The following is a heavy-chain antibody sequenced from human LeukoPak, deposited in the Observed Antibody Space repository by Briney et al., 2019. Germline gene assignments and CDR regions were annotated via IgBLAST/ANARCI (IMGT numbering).Heavy chain of an antibody. CDR1: GVSFSGYY. V-gene: IGHV4-34*01. CDR3: ASGVDSSGWYVGGILLHY. Sequence: PSETLSLTCAVYGVSFSGYYWSWIRQPPGKGLKWIGEINHSGSTNYNPSLKSRVTISVDMSTNEFSLALSSVTAADTATYYCASGVDSSGWYVGGILLHYWGQGVLVPVSS. D-gene: IGHD6-19*01. J-gene: IGHJ4*02. CDR2: INHSGST.